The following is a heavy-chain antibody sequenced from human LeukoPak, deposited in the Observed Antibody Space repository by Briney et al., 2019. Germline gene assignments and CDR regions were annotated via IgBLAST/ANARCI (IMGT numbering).Heavy chain of an antibody. J-gene: IGHJ3*02. CDR3: ARQGLITIFAAFDI. CDR2: IWYGGNNK. Sequence: GGSLRLSCAASGFTFSSYAMHWVRQAPGKGLEWVAVIWYGGNNKYYADSVKGRFTISRDNSKNTLYLQMNSLRAEDTAVYYCARQGLITIFAAFDIWGQGTMVTVSS. CDR1: GFTFSSYA. V-gene: IGHV3-33*08. D-gene: IGHD3-3*01.